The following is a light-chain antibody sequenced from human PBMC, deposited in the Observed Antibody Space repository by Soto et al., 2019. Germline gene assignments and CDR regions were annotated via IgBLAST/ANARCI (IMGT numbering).Light chain of an antibody. CDR3: QQYNNLWT. V-gene: IGKV3D-15*01. CDR2: AAS. J-gene: IGKJ1*01. Sequence: MTQSPDTLSVSTGERATLPCRASETVRSNLAWYQQKPGQAPRLLIYAASTRATGIPARFIGNGSGTEFTLTISSLQSEDFAVYYCQQYNNLWTFCQGTMVDIK. CDR1: ETVRSN.